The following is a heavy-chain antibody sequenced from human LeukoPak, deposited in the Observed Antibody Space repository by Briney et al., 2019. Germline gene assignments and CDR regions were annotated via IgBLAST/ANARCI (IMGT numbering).Heavy chain of an antibody. J-gene: IGHJ4*02. CDR1: GGSISSYY. D-gene: IGHD5-24*01. Sequence: SETLSFTCTVSGGSISSYYWSWIRQPPGKGLEWIGYIYYSGSTNYNPSLKSRVTISVDTSKNQFSLNLRSVTAADTAVYYCARLRDGYNWFDYWGQGTLVTVSS. CDR3: ARLRDGYNWFDY. V-gene: IGHV4-59*01. CDR2: IYYSGST.